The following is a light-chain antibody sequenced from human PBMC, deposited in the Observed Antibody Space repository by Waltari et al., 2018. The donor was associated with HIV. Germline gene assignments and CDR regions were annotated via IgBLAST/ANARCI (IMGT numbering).Light chain of an antibody. CDR2: GAT. CDR1: QSVSSNS. J-gene: IGKJ1*01. Sequence: EIVLTQSPGTLSLSPGERATLSCRASQSVSSNSLGWYQQKPGQAPRLLIYGATSRATGIPDRFSGSGSGTDFSLTISRLEPEDFAVYYCQQYNTSPWTFGHGTKVEIK. V-gene: IGKV3-20*01. CDR3: QQYNTSPWT.